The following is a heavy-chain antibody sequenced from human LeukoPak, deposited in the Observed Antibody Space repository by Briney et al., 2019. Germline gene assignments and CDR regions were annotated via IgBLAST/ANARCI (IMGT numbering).Heavy chain of an antibody. D-gene: IGHD3-22*01. CDR1: GDSINSLDL. J-gene: IGHJ4*02. V-gene: IGHV4-4*02. CDR2: MYLSGTT. CDR3: AGLVGRYSSGLYYYYFDY. Sequence: SETLSLTCTVSGDSINSLDLWSWVRQPPGKGLEWIGEMYLSGTTHSNPSVKSRVTISIDKSKNQYFLNLSSVTAADTAVYYCAGLVGRYSSGLYYYYFDYWGQGTLVTVSS.